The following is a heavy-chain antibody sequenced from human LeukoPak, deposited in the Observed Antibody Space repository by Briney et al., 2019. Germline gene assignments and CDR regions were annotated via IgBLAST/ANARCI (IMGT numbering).Heavy chain of an antibody. J-gene: IGHJ6*03. CDR1: GGTFSSYA. D-gene: IGHD3-10*01. CDR2: IIPIFGTA. V-gene: IGHV1-69*05. Sequence: GASVKVSCKASGGTFSSYAISWVRQAPGQGLEWMGGIIPIFGTANYAQKFQGRVTITTDESTSTAYMELSSLRSEDTAVYYCASSHPPHYREENYYYYYYMDVWGKGTTVTVSS. CDR3: ASSHPPHYREENYYYYYYMDV.